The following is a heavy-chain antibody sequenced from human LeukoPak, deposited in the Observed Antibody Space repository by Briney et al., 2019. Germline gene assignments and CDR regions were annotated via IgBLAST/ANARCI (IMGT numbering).Heavy chain of an antibody. D-gene: IGHD4-23*01. CDR1: GGSFSGYY. CDR3: ARGRVDYGGNSVSRVYNWFDP. J-gene: IGHJ5*02. CDR2: INHSGST. Sequence: SETLSLTCAVSGGSFSGYYWSWIRQPPGKGLEWIGEINHSGSTNYNPSLKSRVTISVDTSKNQFSLKLSSVTAADTAVYYCARGRVDYGGNSVSRVYNWFDPWGQGTLVTVSS. V-gene: IGHV4-34*01.